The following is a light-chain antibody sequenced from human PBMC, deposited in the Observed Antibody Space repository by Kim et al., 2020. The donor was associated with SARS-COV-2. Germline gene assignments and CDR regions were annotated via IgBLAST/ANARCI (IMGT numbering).Light chain of an antibody. J-gene: IGKJ1*01. CDR3: QQYDNLWT. Sequence: FVFVRDRGNLNCHAGQDIKKQFNWYQPKPGKGPKLLIYEATKFENGVPSRFSGSGTGTDFTFTISSLQPEDIATYYCQQYDNLWTFGQGTKVDIK. V-gene: IGKV1-33*01. CDR1: QDIKKQ. CDR2: EAT.